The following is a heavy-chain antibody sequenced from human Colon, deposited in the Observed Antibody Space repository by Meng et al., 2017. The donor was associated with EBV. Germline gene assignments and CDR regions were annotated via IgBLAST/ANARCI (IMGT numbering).Heavy chain of an antibody. CDR3: ARTNYGNYNWFDP. CDR1: GGSISSGGFY. Sequence: QVQLQESGPGLVKPSXXLXLTCTVSGGSISSGGFYWSWIRQHPGKGLEWIGYIYYSGSTYYNPSLRSRVAISIDTSKNQFSLKLTSVTAADTAVYFCARTNYGNYNWFDPWGQGTLVTVSS. V-gene: IGHV4-31*03. D-gene: IGHD4-11*01. J-gene: IGHJ5*02. CDR2: IYYSGST.